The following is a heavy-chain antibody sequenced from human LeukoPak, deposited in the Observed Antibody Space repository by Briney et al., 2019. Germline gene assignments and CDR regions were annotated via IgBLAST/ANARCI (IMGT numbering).Heavy chain of an antibody. CDR3: ADILTGYSNY. CDR2: ISGSGGST. Sequence: GGTLRLSCAASGFTFSSYGMSWVRQAPGKGLEWVSAISGSGGSTYYADSVKGRFTISRDNSKNTLYLQTNSLRAEDTAVYYCADILTGYSNYWGQGTLVTVSS. V-gene: IGHV3-23*01. J-gene: IGHJ4*02. CDR1: GFTFSSYG. D-gene: IGHD3-9*01.